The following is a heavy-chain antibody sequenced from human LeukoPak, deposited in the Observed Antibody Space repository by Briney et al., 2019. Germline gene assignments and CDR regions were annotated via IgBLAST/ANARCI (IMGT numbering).Heavy chain of an antibody. V-gene: IGHV1-46*01. D-gene: IGHD6-25*01. CDR3: ARRLPVDAFDI. Sequence: VASVKVSCKASGGTFSSYAISWVRQAPGQGLEWMGIINPSGGSTSYAQKLQGRVTMTTDTSTSTAYMELRSLRSDDTAVYYCARRLPVDAFDIWGQGTMVTVSS. CDR2: INPSGGST. J-gene: IGHJ3*02. CDR1: GGTFSSYA.